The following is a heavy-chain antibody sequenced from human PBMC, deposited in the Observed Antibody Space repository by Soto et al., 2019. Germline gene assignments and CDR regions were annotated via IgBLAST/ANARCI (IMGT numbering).Heavy chain of an antibody. Sequence: WVRQGPGKGLECVGIIYPGDSDTRYSPSLEGQVTLSVDKSIKTAYLQWRSLKDSDTATYYCARLERYFDRTGYLNGGGQGSLV. J-gene: IGHJ4*02. CDR3: ARLERYFDRTGYLNG. D-gene: IGHD3-9*01. CDR2: IYPGDSDT. V-gene: IGHV5-51*01.